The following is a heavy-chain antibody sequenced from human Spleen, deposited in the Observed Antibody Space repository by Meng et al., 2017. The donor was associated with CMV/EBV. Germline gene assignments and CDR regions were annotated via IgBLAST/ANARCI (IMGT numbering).Heavy chain of an antibody. CDR2: ISGYNGNT. V-gene: IGHV1-18*01. CDR1: GYTFISYG. J-gene: IGHJ6*02. D-gene: IGHD3-22*01. Sequence: ASVKVSCKASGYTFISYGMSWVRQAPGQGLEWMGWISGYNGNTDYAQKFQGRVTMTTDTSTSTGYMELRSLRSDDTAVYFCARGEEYFYDNTNYSYGLYYYYALDVWGQGTTVTVSS. CDR3: ARGEEYFYDNTNYSYGLYYYYALDV.